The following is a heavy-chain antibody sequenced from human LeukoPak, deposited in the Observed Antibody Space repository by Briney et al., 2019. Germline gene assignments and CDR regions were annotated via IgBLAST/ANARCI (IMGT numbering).Heavy chain of an antibody. CDR2: IYPGDSDT. D-gene: IGHD1-1*01. J-gene: IGHJ6*02. CDR1: GYSFTSYW. V-gene: IGHV5-51*01. CDR3: ARRSTGTTHYYYAMDV. Sequence: GESLKISCKGSGYSFTSYWIGWVRQMPGKGLEWMGIIYPGDSDTRYSPSFQGQVTISADKSISTAYLQWSSLKASDTAMYYCARRSTGTTHYYYAMDVWGQGTTVTVSS.